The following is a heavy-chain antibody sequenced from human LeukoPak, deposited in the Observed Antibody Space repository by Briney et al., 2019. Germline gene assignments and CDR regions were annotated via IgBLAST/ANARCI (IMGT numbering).Heavy chain of an antibody. CDR3: AKETIYCSGGSCYHDAFDI. J-gene: IGHJ3*02. CDR2: ISWNSVSI. V-gene: IGHV3-9*03. D-gene: IGHD2-15*01. CDR1: GFTFDDYA. Sequence: GRSLRLSCAASGFTFDDYAMHWVRQAPGKGLEWVSGISWNSVSIDYADSVKGRFTISRDNVKNSLYLQMNSLRPEDMALYYCAKETIYCSGGSCYHDAFDIWGQGTMVTVSS.